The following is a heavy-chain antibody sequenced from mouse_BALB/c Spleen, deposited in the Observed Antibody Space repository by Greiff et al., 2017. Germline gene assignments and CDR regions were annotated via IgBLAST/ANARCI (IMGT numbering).Heavy chain of an antibody. D-gene: IGHD1-1*01. CDR2: IWAGGST. CDR3: ARDGKYYGSSGYFDY. J-gene: IGHJ2*01. Sequence: VQVVESGPGLVAPSQSLSITCTVSGFSLTSYGVHWVRQPPGKGLEWLGVIWAGGSTNYNSALMSRLSIRKDNSKSQVFLKMNSLQTDDTAMYYCARDGKYYGSSGYFDYWGQGTTLTVSS. V-gene: IGHV2-9*02. CDR1: GFSLTSYG.